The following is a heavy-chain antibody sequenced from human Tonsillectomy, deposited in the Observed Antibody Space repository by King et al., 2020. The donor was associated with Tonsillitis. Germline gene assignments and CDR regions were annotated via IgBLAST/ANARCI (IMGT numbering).Heavy chain of an antibody. CDR1: GFTFSNCA. CDR3: ARVQSGSIYGMDV. CDR2: LSNDGGNDGNNK. Sequence: VQLVESGGGVVQPGRSLRLSCAASGFTFSNCAMHWVRQAPGKGLEWVALLSNDGGNDGNNKDYAESVKGRFTISRDNSNNTLFLQMDSLRAEDTAVYYCARVQSGSIYGMDVWGQGTTVTVSS. J-gene: IGHJ6*02. V-gene: IGHV3-30-3*01. D-gene: IGHD1-26*01.